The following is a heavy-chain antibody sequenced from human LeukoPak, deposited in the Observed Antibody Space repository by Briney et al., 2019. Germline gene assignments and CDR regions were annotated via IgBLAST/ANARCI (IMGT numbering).Heavy chain of an antibody. V-gene: IGHV4-34*01. J-gene: IGHJ4*02. Sequence: SETLSLTCAVYGGSFSGYYWSWIRQPPGKGLEWIAEINHSGSTNYNPSLKSRVTISVDTSKNQFSLKLSSVTAADTAVYYCARVKVPAVAGHFDYWGQGTLVTVSS. CDR3: ARVKVPAVAGHFDY. CDR1: GGSFSGYY. D-gene: IGHD6-19*01. CDR2: INHSGST.